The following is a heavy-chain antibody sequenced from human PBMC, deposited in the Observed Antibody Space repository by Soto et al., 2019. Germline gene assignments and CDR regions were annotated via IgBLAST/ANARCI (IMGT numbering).Heavy chain of an antibody. CDR2: IIPIFGTA. V-gene: IGHV1-69*01. CDR1: GGTFSSYA. CDR3: ARVSWSAYGGNLSRKKDYYGMDV. Sequence: QVQLVQSGAEVKKPGSSVKVSCKASGGTFSSYAISWVRQAPGQGLEWMGGIIPIFGTANYAQKFHGRVTSTADQSTSTAYMELSSLRSEDTAVYYCARVSWSAYGGNLSRKKDYYGMDVWGQGTTVTVSS. J-gene: IGHJ6*02. D-gene: IGHD4-17*01.